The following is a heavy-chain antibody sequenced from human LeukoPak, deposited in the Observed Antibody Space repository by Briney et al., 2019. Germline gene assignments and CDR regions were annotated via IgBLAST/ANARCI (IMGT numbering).Heavy chain of an antibody. Sequence: ASVKVSCKASGYTFTNYGISWVRQVPGQGLDWMGWISAYNGNTNYAQKFQGRVTMTTDTSTSTAYMELRSLRSDDTAVYFCAKWNYDSGGYSNYFDPGGQGTLVTVSS. CDR1: GYTFTNYG. J-gene: IGHJ5*02. V-gene: IGHV1-18*01. CDR2: ISAYNGNT. CDR3: AKWNYDSGGYSNYFDP. D-gene: IGHD3-22*01.